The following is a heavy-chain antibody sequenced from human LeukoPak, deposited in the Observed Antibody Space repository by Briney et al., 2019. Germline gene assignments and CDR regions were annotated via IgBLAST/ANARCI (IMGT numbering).Heavy chain of an antibody. Sequence: GASVKVSCKASGYTFTSYGISWVRQAPGQGLEWMGWISAYNGNTNYAQKLQGRVTMTTDTSTNTAYMELRSLRSDDTAVYYCAREPYCSGGSCYDFDYWGQGTLVTVSS. J-gene: IGHJ4*02. CDR3: AREPYCSGGSCYDFDY. CDR2: ISAYNGNT. CDR1: GYTFTSYG. V-gene: IGHV1-18*01. D-gene: IGHD2-15*01.